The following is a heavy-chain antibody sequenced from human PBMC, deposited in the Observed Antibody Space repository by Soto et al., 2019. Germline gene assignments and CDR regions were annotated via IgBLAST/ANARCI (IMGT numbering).Heavy chain of an antibody. D-gene: IGHD1-26*01. CDR1: GYTFTSYG. J-gene: IGHJ4*02. CDR2: ISAYNGNT. V-gene: IGHV1-18*01. CDR3: ARGRGASTASSGSSSDY. Sequence: ASVKVSCKASGYTFTSYGISWVRQAPGQGLEWMGWISAYNGNTNYAQKLRGRVTMTTDTSTSTAYMELRSLKSDDTAVYYCARGRGASTASSGSSSDYWGQGTLVTVSS.